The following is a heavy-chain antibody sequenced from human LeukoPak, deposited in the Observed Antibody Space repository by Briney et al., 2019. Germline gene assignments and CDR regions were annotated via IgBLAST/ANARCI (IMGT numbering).Heavy chain of an antibody. D-gene: IGHD3-10*01. CDR2: IYYSGST. CDR1: GGSISSSSYY. J-gene: IGHJ4*02. V-gene: IGHV4-39*01. Sequence: SETLSLTCTVSGGSISSSSYYWGWIRQPPGKGLEWIGSIYYSGSTYYNPSLKSRVTISVDTSKNQFPLKLSSVTAADTAVHYCARPYGSGSPYFDYWGQGTLVTVSS. CDR3: ARPYGSGSPYFDY.